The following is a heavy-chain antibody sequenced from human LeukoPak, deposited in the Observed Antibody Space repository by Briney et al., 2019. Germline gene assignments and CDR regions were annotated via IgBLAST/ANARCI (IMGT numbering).Heavy chain of an antibody. J-gene: IGHJ4*02. V-gene: IGHV1-69*04. D-gene: IGHD4-23*01. CDR1: GGTFSSYA. Sequence: SVKVSCKASGGTFSSYAISWVRQAPGQGLEWMGRIIPILGIANYAQKFQGRVTMTTDTSTSTAYMELRSLRSDDTAVYYCARDRWGPLVGDYWGQGTLVTVSS. CDR2: IIPILGIA. CDR3: ARDRWGPLVGDY.